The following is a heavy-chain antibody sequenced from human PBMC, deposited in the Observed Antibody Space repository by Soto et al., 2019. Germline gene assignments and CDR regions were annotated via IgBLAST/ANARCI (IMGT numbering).Heavy chain of an antibody. CDR2: INAGNGNT. CDR1: GYTFTSYA. Sequence: ASLKVSCKASGYTFTSYAMHWVGQAPGQRLEWMGWINAGNGNTKYSQKFQGRVTITRDTSASTAYMELSSLRSEDTAVYYCARPGGQLPAYFDYWGQGTLVTVSS. J-gene: IGHJ4*02. V-gene: IGHV1-3*01. CDR3: ARPGGQLPAYFDY. D-gene: IGHD1-26*01.